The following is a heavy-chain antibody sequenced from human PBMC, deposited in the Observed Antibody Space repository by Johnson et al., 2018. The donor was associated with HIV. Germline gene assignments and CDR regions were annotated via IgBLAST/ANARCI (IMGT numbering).Heavy chain of an antibody. D-gene: IGHD3-10*01. V-gene: IGHV3-30*18. CDR3: AKDSSFSYYYSDAFDI. Sequence: QVQLVESGGGVVQPGRSLRLSCAASGFTFSSYAMHCVRQAPGKGLEWVAVISYDGSYKYYADSVKGRLTISRDNSKNTLYLQMNSLRAEDTAVYYCAKDSSFSYYYSDAFDIWGQGTMVTVSS. CDR2: ISYDGSYK. J-gene: IGHJ3*02. CDR1: GFTFSSYA.